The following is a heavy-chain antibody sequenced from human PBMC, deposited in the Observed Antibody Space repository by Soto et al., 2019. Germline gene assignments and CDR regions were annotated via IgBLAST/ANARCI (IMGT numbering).Heavy chain of an antibody. CDR1: GFTFIRYW. CDR3: VRVGRLGGY. D-gene: IGHD3-16*01. J-gene: IGHJ4*02. Sequence: PGGSLRLSCTASGFTFIRYWMSWVRQAPGKGLGWVANIKEDGSGKYYVDSVKGRFSISRDNARNSLYLQMNSLRVEDTAVYYCVRVGRLGGYWGQGALVTVSS. CDR2: IKEDGSGK. V-gene: IGHV3-7*03.